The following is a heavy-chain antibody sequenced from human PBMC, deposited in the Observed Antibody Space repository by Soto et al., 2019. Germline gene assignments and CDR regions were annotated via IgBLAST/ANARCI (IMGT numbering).Heavy chain of an antibody. V-gene: IGHV3-30*18. D-gene: IGHD6-13*01. Sequence: GGSLRLSCAASGFTFSSYGMHWVRQAPGKGLEWVAVISYDGSNKYYADSVKGRFTISRDNSKNTLYLQMNSLRAEDTAVYYCAKDLGSTYGMDVWYQGTTVTVSS. CDR3: AKDLGSTYGMDV. CDR1: GFTFSSYG. J-gene: IGHJ6*02. CDR2: ISYDGSNK.